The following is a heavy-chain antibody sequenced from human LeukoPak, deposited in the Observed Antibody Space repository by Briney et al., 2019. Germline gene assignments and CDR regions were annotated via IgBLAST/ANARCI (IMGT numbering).Heavy chain of an antibody. Sequence: PSETLSLTCTVSGGSISSRSYYWGWIRQPPGKGLEWIVSIYYSGSTYYNPSLKSRVTISVDTSRNQFSLKLSSVTAADTAVYYCARHIEKALRVSRLGWFDPWGQGTLVTVSS. CDR1: GGSISSRSYY. CDR3: ARHIEKALRVSRLGWFDP. J-gene: IGHJ5*02. V-gene: IGHV4-39*01. CDR2: IYYSGST. D-gene: IGHD3-9*01.